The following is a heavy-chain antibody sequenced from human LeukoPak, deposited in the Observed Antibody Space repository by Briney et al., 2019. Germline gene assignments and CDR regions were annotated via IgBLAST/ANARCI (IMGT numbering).Heavy chain of an antibody. D-gene: IGHD3-9*01. V-gene: IGHV3-30-3*01. CDR1: GFTFSSYA. J-gene: IGHJ4*02. Sequence: GRSLRLSCAASGFTFSSYAMHWVRQAPGKGLEWVAVISYDGSNKYYADSVKGRFTISRDNSKNTLYLQMNSLRAEDTAVYYCAREYDILTGYDYWGQGTLVTVSS. CDR3: AREYDILTGYDY. CDR2: ISYDGSNK.